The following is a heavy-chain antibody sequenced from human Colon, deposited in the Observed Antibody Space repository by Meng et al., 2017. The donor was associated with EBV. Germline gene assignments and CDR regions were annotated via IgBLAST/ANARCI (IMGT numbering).Heavy chain of an antibody. Sequence: VRLRSGGGGLWSSPGPLASPGVVECAYIRDYSWTGIGRAPGTGLEWIGELNHSGSTNYNPSLKSRVTMSVDTSKNQFSLKLGSVTAADTAVYYCAKLARPPYYNWNDGSRAYFDYWGQGTLVTVSS. CDR2: LNHSGST. J-gene: IGHJ4*02. CDR3: AKLARPPYYNWNDGSRAYFDY. CDR1: CAYIRDYS. D-gene: IGHD1-20*01. V-gene: IGHV4-34*01.